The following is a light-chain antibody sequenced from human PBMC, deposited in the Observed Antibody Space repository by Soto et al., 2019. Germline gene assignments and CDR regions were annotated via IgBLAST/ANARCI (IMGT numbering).Light chain of an antibody. CDR2: EVN. CDR3: SSYSISTAYL. J-gene: IGLJ1*01. CDR1: TSDVAGYDY. Sequence: QSALTQPASVSGSPGQSIPISCTGTTSDVAGYDYVSWYQLHPGKAPKLMVFEVNNRPSGVSYRFSGSKSGNTASLTISALHAEDEADYFCSSYSISTAYLFGTGTKGTVL. V-gene: IGLV2-14*01.